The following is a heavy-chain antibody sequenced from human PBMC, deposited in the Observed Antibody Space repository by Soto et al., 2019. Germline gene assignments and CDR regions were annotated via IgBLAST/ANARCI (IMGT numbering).Heavy chain of an antibody. CDR3: ARGTVWGGDGMGAFDI. CDR2: IYYRGST. V-gene: IGHV4-31*03. D-gene: IGHD2-21*02. Sequence: QVQLQESGPGLVKPSQTLSLTCTVSGGSISRSGYYWSWIRQHPGKGLEWIGYIYYRGSTYYNPSRKSRVTISVDTSKKQCSLKLSSVTAADTAVYFCARGTVWGGDGMGAFDIWGQGTMVTVSS. CDR1: GGSISRSGYY. J-gene: IGHJ3*02.